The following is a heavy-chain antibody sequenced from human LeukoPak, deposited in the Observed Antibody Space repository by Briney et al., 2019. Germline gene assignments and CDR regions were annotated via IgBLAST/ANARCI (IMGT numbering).Heavy chain of an antibody. V-gene: IGHV3-74*01. Sequence: GGSLRLSCAASGFTFSSYLMHWVRQAPGKGLVWVSRINSYGSSTIYADAAKGRFTISRDNAKNTLHLQMNILRAEKTAVYYCARERGYLSANFDYWGQGPLVPVSS. J-gene: IGHJ4*02. CDR1: GFTFSSYL. CDR2: INSYGSST. D-gene: IGHD3-3*01. CDR3: ARERGYLSANFDY.